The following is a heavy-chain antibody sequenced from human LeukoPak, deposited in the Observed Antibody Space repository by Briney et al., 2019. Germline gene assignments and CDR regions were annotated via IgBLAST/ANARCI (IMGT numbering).Heavy chain of an antibody. J-gene: IGHJ2*01. D-gene: IGHD3-3*01. V-gene: IGHV3-30*03. Sequence: PGGSLRLSFAVSGFTFSSYGMHWVRQAPGKGLEWVTVISYDGSNKYYADSVKGRFTISRDNSKNTLYLQMNSLRSDDTAVYYCARDSSSLTIFGAVRPNWYFDLWGRGTLVTVSS. CDR1: GFTFSSYG. CDR2: ISYDGSNK. CDR3: ARDSSSLTIFGAVRPNWYFDL.